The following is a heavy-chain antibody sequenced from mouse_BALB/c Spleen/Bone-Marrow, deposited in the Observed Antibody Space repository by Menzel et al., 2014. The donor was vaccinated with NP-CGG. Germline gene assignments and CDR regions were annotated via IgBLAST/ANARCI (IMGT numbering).Heavy chain of an antibody. Sequence: EVQLVESGGGLVQPGGSLRLSCATSGFTLTDYYMSWVRQPPGKALEWLGFIRNKAKGYTTEYSASVKGRFTISRDNSQNILYLQMTPLRPEGSATYYCARDLEGYYSYWFLDFLGAGTTVTVSS. J-gene: IGHJ1*01. V-gene: IGHV7-3*02. CDR1: GFTLTDYY. CDR3: ARDLEGYYSYWFLDF. D-gene: IGHD2-3*01. CDR2: IRNKAKGYTT.